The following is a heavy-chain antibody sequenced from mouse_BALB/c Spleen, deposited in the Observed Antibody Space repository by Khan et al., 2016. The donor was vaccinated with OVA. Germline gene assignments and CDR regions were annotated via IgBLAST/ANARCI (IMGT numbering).Heavy chain of an antibody. V-gene: IGHV14-3*02. CDR3: ATLYGNPLAY. D-gene: IGHD2-1*01. Sequence: VQLQQSGAELVKPGASVKLSCSASGFNIKDTYIHWVKQRPEQGLEWIGRIDPPNDDSKYGPTFQDKATLTADTSSNTVYLQLSSLTSEDTAVYYCATLYGNPLAYWGQGTPVSVSA. CDR1: GFNIKDTY. J-gene: IGHJ3*01. CDR2: IDPPNDDS.